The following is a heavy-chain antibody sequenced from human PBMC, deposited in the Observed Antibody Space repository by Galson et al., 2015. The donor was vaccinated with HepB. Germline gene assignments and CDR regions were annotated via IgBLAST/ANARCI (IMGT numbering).Heavy chain of an antibody. V-gene: IGHV1-24*01. CDR1: GYTLTELS. D-gene: IGHD3-22*01. Sequence: SVKVSCKVSGYTLTELSMHWVRQAPGKGLEWMGGFDPEDGETIYAQKFQGRVTMTEDTSTDTAYMELSSLRSEDTAVYYCATGGYYDSSGYHRYFDYWGQGTLVTVSS. CDR2: FDPEDGET. CDR3: ATGGYYDSSGYHRYFDY. J-gene: IGHJ4*02.